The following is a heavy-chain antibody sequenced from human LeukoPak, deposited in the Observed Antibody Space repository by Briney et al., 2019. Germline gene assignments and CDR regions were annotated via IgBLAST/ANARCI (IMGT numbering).Heavy chain of an antibody. Sequence: SETLSLTCTVSGGSISSYYWSWIRQPPGKGLEWIGYIYYSGSTNYNPSLKSRVTISVDTSKNQFSLKLRSVTAADTAVYYCARDRGDGYDYFWDYWGQGTLVTVSS. J-gene: IGHJ4*02. CDR1: GGSISSYY. V-gene: IGHV4-59*01. D-gene: IGHD5-12*01. CDR2: IYYSGST. CDR3: ARDRGDGYDYFWDY.